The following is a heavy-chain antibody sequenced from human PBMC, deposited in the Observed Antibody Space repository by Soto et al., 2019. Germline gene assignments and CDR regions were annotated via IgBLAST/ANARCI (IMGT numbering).Heavy chain of an antibody. CDR1: GGSITRRNHY. Sequence: SETLSLTCTVAGGSITRRNHYWGWVRQPPGKGLEWVASIHHTGATYYNPSLRSRIKMSIDTSNNRFSLSLTSVTAADTATYFCSTYSSYDNNSGYHDSWGQGTLVTVSS. CDR2: IHHTGAT. V-gene: IGHV4-39*01. CDR3: STYSSYDNNSGYHDS. J-gene: IGHJ4*02. D-gene: IGHD5-12*01.